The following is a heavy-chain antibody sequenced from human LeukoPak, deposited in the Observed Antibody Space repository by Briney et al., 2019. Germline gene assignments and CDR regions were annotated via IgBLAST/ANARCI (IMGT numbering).Heavy chain of an antibody. CDR2: IWYDGSNK. CDR1: GFTFSSYG. Sequence: GGSLRLSCAASGFTFSSYGMHWVREAPGKGLEWVAVIWYDGSNKYYGDSVKGRFTISRDNSKNTLYLQTNSLRAEDTAVYYCARELTKAFDIWGQGTMVTVSS. J-gene: IGHJ3*02. CDR3: ARELTKAFDI. D-gene: IGHD3-9*01. V-gene: IGHV3-33*01.